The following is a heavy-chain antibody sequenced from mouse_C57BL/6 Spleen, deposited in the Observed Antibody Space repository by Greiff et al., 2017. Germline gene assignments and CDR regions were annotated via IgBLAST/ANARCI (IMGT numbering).Heavy chain of an antibody. CDR2: ISYDGSN. D-gene: IGHD2-2*01. CDR1: GYSITSGYY. CDR3: ARRDYGYPYYFDY. Sequence: EVKLMESGPGLVKPSQSLSLTCSVTGYSITSGYYWNWIRQFPGNKLEWMGYISYDGSNNYNPSLKNRISITRDTSKNQFFLKLNSVTTEDTATYYCARRDYGYPYYFDYWGQGTTLTVSS. J-gene: IGHJ2*01. V-gene: IGHV3-6*01.